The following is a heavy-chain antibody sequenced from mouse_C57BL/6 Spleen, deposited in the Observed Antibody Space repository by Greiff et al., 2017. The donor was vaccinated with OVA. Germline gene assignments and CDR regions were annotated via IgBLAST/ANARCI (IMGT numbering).Heavy chain of an antibody. D-gene: IGHD4-1*01. CDR2: IDPSDSYT. J-gene: IGHJ1*03. Sequence: QVQLQQPGAELVMPGASVKLSCKASGYTFTSYWMHWVKQRPGQGLEWIGEIDPSDSYTNYNQKFKGKATLTVDKSSSTAYMQLSSLTSEDSAVYYCARWGLGRYFDVWGTGTTVTVSS. CDR3: ARWGLGRYFDV. V-gene: IGHV1-69*01. CDR1: GYTFTSYW.